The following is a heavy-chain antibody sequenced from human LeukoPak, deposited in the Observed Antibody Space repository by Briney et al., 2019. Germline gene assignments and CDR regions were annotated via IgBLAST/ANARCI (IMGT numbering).Heavy chain of an antibody. Sequence: GGSLRLSCAASGFTFSSYSMNWVRQAPGKGLEWVSQISRSSSTIYYADSVKGRFIISRDNARNSVFLQMNSLRAEDTAVYYCTSRGGSYPDYWGQGTLVTVSS. D-gene: IGHD1-26*01. CDR3: TSRGGSYPDY. V-gene: IGHV3-48*01. CDR2: ISRSSSTI. J-gene: IGHJ4*02. CDR1: GFTFSSYS.